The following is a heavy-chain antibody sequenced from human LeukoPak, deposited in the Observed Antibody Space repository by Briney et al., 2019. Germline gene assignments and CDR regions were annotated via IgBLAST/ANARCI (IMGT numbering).Heavy chain of an antibody. J-gene: IGHJ5*02. CDR2: IRYDGSNK. Sequence: GGSLRLSCAASGFTFSTYGMNWVRQAPGKGLEWVAFIRYDGSNKYYADSVKGRFTISRDNSKNTLYLQMNSLRAEDTAVYYCAKDPDRYYYGSGSPNWFDPWGQGTLVTVSS. V-gene: IGHV3-30*02. CDR3: AKDPDRYYYGSGSPNWFDP. CDR1: GFTFSTYG. D-gene: IGHD3-10*01.